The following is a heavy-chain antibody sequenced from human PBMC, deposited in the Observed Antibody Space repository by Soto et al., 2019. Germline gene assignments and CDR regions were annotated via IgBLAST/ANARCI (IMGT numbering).Heavy chain of an antibody. CDR2: IYYSGST. V-gene: IGHV4-39*01. Sequence: SETLSLTCTVSGGSISSSSYYWGWIRQPPGKGLEWIGSIYYSGSTYYNPSLKSRVTISVDTSKNQFSLKLSSVTAADTAVYYYARHISKGYCSGGSCYSTSPDDPIDYWGQGTLVTVSS. CDR3: ARHISKGYCSGGSCYSTSPDDPIDY. D-gene: IGHD2-15*01. J-gene: IGHJ4*02. CDR1: GGSISSSSYY.